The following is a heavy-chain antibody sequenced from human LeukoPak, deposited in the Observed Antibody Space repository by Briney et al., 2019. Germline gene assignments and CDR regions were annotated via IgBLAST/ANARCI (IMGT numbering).Heavy chain of an antibody. CDR2: IIPIFGTA. J-gene: IGHJ4*02. D-gene: IGHD3-22*01. CDR3: ARGRYYDSSGYPDY. Sequence: GASVKVSCKASGGTFSSYAISWVRQAPGQGLEWMGGIIPIFGTANYAQKFQGRVTITTDESTSTAYMELSSLRSEDTPVYYCARGRYYDSSGYPDYWGQGPLVTVSS. V-gene: IGHV1-69*05. CDR1: GGTFSSYA.